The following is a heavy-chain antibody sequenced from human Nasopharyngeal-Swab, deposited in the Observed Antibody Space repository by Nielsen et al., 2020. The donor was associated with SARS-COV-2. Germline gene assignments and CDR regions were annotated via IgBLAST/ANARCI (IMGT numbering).Heavy chain of an antibody. CDR3: ARGWAGHYFDY. V-gene: IGHV4-31*03. CDR2: IYYSGNT. Sequence: TLSPTCTVSGGSITSGGFYWTWIRQHPGKGLEWIGSIYYSGNTYYNPPLESRITISVDTSKNQFSLKLNSVTAADTAVYYCARGWAGHYFDYWGRGTLVTVSS. J-gene: IGHJ4*02. CDR1: GGSITSGGFY. D-gene: IGHD3-10*01.